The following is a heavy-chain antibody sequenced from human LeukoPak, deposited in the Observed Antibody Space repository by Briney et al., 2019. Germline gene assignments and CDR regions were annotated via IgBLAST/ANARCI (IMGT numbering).Heavy chain of an antibody. V-gene: IGHV3-15*01. CDR3: ARERWDSSSWYIWFDP. J-gene: IGHJ5*02. Sequence: GGSLRLSCAASGFTFSNAWMSWVRQAPGKGLEWVGRIKSKTDGGTTDYAAPVKGRFTISRDDSKNTLYLQMNSLRAEDTAVYYCARERWDSSSWYIWFDPWGQGTLVTVSS. CDR2: IKSKTDGGTT. CDR1: GFTFSNAW. D-gene: IGHD6-13*01.